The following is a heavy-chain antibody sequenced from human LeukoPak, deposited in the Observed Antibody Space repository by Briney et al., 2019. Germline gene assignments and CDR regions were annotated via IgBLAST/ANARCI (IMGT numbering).Heavy chain of an antibody. V-gene: IGHV4-31*03. CDR1: GGSISSGGYY. CDR3: ARTPYGAFFDY. CDR2: IYYSGST. D-gene: IGHD4-17*01. J-gene: IGHJ4*02. Sequence: SETLSLTCTVSGGSISSGGYYWSWIRQHPGKGLEWIGYIYYSGSTYYNPSLKSRVTISVDTSKNQFSLKLSPVTAADTAVYYCARTPYGAFFDYWGQGTLVTVSS.